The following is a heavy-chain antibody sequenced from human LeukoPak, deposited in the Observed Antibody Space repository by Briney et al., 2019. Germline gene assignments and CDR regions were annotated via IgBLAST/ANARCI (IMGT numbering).Heavy chain of an antibody. V-gene: IGHV4-59*01. CDR2: IYYSGST. D-gene: IGHD5-12*01. CDR1: GGSISSYY. J-gene: IGHJ4*02. CDR3: AREDKSGYDYWGRFHY. Sequence: PSETLSLTCTVSGGSISSYYWSWIWQPPGKGLEWIGYIYYSGSTNYNPSLKSRVTISVDTSKNQFSLKLSSVTAADTAVHYCAREDKSGYDYWGRFHYWGQGTLVTVSS.